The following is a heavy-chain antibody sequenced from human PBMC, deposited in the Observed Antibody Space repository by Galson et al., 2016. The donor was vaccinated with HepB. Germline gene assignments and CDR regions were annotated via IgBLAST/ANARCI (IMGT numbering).Heavy chain of an antibody. CDR2: INPNSGGA. J-gene: IGHJ3*02. CDR3: ASDGYSSGWPDI. D-gene: IGHD6-19*01. Sequence: SVKVSCKASGYTFTGYLMHWVRQAPGQGLEWMGWINPNSGGANYAQKFQGRVPMTRDTSISTAYLAMSRLRSDDTAVYYCASDGYSSGWPDIWGRGTMVTV. V-gene: IGHV1-2*02. CDR1: GYTFTGYL.